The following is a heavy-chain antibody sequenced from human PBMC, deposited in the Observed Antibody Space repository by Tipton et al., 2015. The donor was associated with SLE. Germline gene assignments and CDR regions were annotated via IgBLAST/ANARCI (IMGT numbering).Heavy chain of an antibody. Sequence: GSLRLSCAASGFTFSSYGMHWVRQAPGKGLEWVAFIRYDGSNKYYADSVKGRFTISRDNSKNTLYLQMNSLRAEDTAVYYCALQVRAGWALDYWGQGTLVTVSS. CDR3: ALQVRAGWALDY. V-gene: IGHV3-30*02. CDR1: GFTFSSYG. D-gene: IGHD6-19*01. J-gene: IGHJ4*02. CDR2: IRYDGSNK.